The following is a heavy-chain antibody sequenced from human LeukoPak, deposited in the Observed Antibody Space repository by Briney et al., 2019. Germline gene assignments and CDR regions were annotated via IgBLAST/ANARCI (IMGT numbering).Heavy chain of an antibody. J-gene: IGHJ4*02. CDR1: GFTFSNYA. D-gene: IGHD5-18*01. V-gene: IGHV3-30-3*01. Sequence: GGSLRLSCAASGFTFSNYAMHWVRQAPGKGLEWVAVIPYDGSYKYYADSVKGRFTISRDDSKNTLSLQMNSLRAEDTAVYYCARDSGFIQLWSLYYFDSWGQGTLVTVSS. CDR3: ARDSGFIQLWSLYYFDS. CDR2: IPYDGSYK.